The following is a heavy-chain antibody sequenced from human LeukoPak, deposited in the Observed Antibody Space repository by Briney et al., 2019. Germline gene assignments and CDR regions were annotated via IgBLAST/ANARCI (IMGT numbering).Heavy chain of an antibody. CDR1: GFTFNSYA. V-gene: IGHV3-30-3*01. J-gene: IGHJ6*02. CDR3: ARGPERTGVGTRYYYDMDV. D-gene: IGHD2-8*01. Sequence: GRSLRLSCAASGFTFNSYAMHWVRQAPGKGLEWVAVISYDGSNKYYADSVKGRFTISRDNSKNTLYLQMNSLRAEDTAVYYCARGPERTGVGTRYYYDMDVWGQGTTVTVSS. CDR2: ISYDGSNK.